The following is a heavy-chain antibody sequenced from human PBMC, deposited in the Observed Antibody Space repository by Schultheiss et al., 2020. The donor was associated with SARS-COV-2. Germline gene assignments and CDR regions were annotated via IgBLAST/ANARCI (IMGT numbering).Heavy chain of an antibody. D-gene: IGHD6-19*01. CDR1: GYMFTGYY. Sequence: ASVKISCKASGYMFTGYYMHWVRQAPGQGLEWMGWINPNSGGTNYAQKFQGWVTMTRDTSISTAYMELSRLRSDDTAVYYCARAPYSSGWDLYYGMDVWGQGTTVTVSS. CDR2: INPNSGGT. V-gene: IGHV1-2*04. CDR3: ARAPYSSGWDLYYGMDV. J-gene: IGHJ6*02.